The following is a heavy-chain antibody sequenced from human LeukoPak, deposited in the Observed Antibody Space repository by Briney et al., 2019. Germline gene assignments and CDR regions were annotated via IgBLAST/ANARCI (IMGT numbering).Heavy chain of an antibody. Sequence: GASVKVSGKASSYTFTSYGISWVRQAPGQGPEWMGWISAYNGNTNYAQKLQGRVTMTTDTSTSTAYMELRSLRSDDTAVYYCARESDNTATGYWGQGTLVTVSS. D-gene: IGHD5-18*01. J-gene: IGHJ4*02. CDR1: SYTFTSYG. CDR3: ARESDNTATGY. CDR2: ISAYNGNT. V-gene: IGHV1-18*01.